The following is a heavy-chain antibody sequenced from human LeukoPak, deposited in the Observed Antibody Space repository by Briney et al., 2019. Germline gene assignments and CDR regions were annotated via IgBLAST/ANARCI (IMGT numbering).Heavy chain of an antibody. J-gene: IGHJ6*03. CDR3: ARVDKTVFGGYYYMDV. Sequence: PSETLSLTCAVSGGSISSYYWSWIRQPPRKGLEWIGYIYYNGSTNYNPSLKSRVTITVDTSKNQFSLKLSSVTAADTAVYYCARVDKTVFGGYYYMDVWGKGTTVTVSS. CDR2: IYYNGST. V-gene: IGHV4-59*01. CDR1: GGSISSYY. D-gene: IGHD3-3*01.